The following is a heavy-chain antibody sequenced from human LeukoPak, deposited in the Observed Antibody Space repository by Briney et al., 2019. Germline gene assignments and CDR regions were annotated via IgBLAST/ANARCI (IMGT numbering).Heavy chain of an antibody. D-gene: IGHD2-2*01. Sequence: SETLSLTCAVYGGSFSGYYWSWIRQPPGKGLEWIGEINHSGSTNYNPSLKSRVTISVDTSKNQFSLKLSSVTAADTAVYYCARAKLPKYCSSTSCYFFDYWGQGTLVTVSS. CDR3: ARAKLPKYCSSTSCYFFDY. J-gene: IGHJ4*02. CDR1: GGSFSGYY. CDR2: INHSGST. V-gene: IGHV4-34*01.